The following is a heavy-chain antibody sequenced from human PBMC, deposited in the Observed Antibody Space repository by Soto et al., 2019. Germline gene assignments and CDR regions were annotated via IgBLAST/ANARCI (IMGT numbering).Heavy chain of an antibody. CDR1: GWSFSGYY. CDR2: INHSGST. D-gene: IGHD5-18*01. Sequence: XETLSLTCAVDGWSFSGYYWSWIRQPPGKGLDWIGEINHSGSTNYNPSLKSRVTISVDTSKNQFSLKLSSVTAADTAVYYCARGSDTAMVPFDSWGQGTLATVSS. J-gene: IGHJ4*02. CDR3: ARGSDTAMVPFDS. V-gene: IGHV4-34*01.